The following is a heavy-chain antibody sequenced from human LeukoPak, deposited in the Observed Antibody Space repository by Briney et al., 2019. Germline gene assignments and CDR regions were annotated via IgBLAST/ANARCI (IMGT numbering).Heavy chain of an antibody. J-gene: IGHJ4*02. V-gene: IGHV3-21*06. Sequence: GGSLRLSCAASGLTFSSFSFNWVRQGPGKGLEWVSSINTVASYIYYADSVKVRFTISRDNAKNSLYLQMNSLRAEDTGVYYCARLRRNSDKSGFYYYYDYWGQGTLVTVSS. CDR2: INTVASYI. CDR1: GLTFSSFS. D-gene: IGHD3-22*01. CDR3: ARLRRNSDKSGFYYYYDY.